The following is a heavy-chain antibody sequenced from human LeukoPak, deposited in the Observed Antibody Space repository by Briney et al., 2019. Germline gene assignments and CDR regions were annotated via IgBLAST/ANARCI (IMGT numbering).Heavy chain of an antibody. J-gene: IGHJ4*02. CDR2: VSGSGGST. D-gene: IGHD5-18*01. Sequence: GGSLRLFCAASGFTFSSYAMSWVRQAPGKGLEWVSAVSGSGGSTYYADSVKGRFTISRDNSKNTLYLQMNSLRAEDTAVYYCAKEKENSYGFTAPFDYWGQGTLVTVSS. CDR1: GFTFSSYA. CDR3: AKEKENSYGFTAPFDY. V-gene: IGHV3-23*01.